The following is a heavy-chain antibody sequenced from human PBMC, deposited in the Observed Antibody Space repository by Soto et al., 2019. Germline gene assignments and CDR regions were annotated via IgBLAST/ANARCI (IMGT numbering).Heavy chain of an antibody. D-gene: IGHD2-15*01. CDR1: GGSISSSSYY. Sequence: TLSLTCTVSGGSISSSSYYWGWIRQPPGKGLEWIGSIYYSGSTYYNPSLKSRVTISVDTSKNQFSLKLSSVTAADTAVYYCARRIGGYCSGGSCYYYMDVWGKGTTVTVSS. V-gene: IGHV4-39*01. J-gene: IGHJ6*03. CDR2: IYYSGST. CDR3: ARRIGGYCSGGSCYYYMDV.